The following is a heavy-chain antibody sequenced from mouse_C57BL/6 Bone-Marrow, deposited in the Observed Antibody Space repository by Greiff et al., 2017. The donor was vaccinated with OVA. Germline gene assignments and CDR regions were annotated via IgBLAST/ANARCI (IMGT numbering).Heavy chain of an antibody. V-gene: IGHV1-63*01. D-gene: IGHD2-4*01. J-gene: IGHJ4*01. Sequence: VQLQQSGAELVRPGTSVKMSCKASGYTFTNYWIGWAKQRPGHGLEWIGDIYPGGGYTNYNEKFKGKATLTADKSSSTAYMQFSSLTSEDSAIYYCARSGDYDSYAMDYWGQGTSVTVSS. CDR3: ARSGDYDSYAMDY. CDR1: GYTFTNYW. CDR2: IYPGGGYT.